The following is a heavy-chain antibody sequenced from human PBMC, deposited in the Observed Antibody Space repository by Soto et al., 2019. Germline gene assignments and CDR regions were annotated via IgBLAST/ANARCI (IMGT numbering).Heavy chain of an antibody. D-gene: IGHD1-26*01. V-gene: IGHV1-69*01. CDR1: GGTFSSYS. CDR3: ARDGGRHSGGIDY. CDR2: IIPIFGTA. J-gene: IGHJ4*02. Sequence: QVQLVQSGAAVKKPGSSVKVSCKASGGTFSSYSINWVRQAPGQGLEWMGEIIPIFGTANYAQKFQGRVTITADESTSTAYMGLSSLRSEDTAVYYCARDGGRHSGGIDYWGQGTLVTVSS.